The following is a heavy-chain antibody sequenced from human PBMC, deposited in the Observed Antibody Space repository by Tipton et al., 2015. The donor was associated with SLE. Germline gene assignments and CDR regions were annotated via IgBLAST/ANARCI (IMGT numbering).Heavy chain of an antibody. Sequence: QLVQSGPEVKKPGSSVKVSCKASGGTFSSYAISWVQQAPGQGLAWMGGIIPIFGTANYAQKFQGRVTITTDESTSTAYMELSSLRSEDTAVYYCARDGDYCSGGSCYPYWGQGTLVTVSS. CDR3: ARDGDYCSGGSCYPY. V-gene: IGHV1-69*05. J-gene: IGHJ4*02. CDR1: GGTFSSYA. CDR2: IIPIFGTA. D-gene: IGHD2-15*01.